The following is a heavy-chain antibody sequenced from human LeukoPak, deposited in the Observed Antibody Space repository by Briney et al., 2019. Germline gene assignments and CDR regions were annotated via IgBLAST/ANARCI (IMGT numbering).Heavy chain of an antibody. CDR3: AKSSAGITWFDP. CDR1: GFSFSSSG. CDR2: TRSDDSYK. D-gene: IGHD1-7*01. V-gene: IGHV3-30*02. Sequence: GGSLRLSCAASGFSFSSSGMHWVRQAPGKGPEWVAFTRSDDSYKAYGNSVKGRFTISRDNSKNTLYLQMDSLRSDDTAVYYCAKSSAGITWFDPWGQGTLVIVSS. J-gene: IGHJ5*02.